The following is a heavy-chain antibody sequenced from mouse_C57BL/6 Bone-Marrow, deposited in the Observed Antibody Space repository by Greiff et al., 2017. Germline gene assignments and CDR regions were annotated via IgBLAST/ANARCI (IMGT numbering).Heavy chain of an antibody. Sequence: EVMLVESGGGLVQPGESLKLSCESNEYEFPSHDMSWVSKTPEKRLELVAALNSDGGSTYYPDTMERRFIISRDNTKKTLYLQMSSLRSEDTALYYCARHDYYGNYVWFAYWGQGTLVTVSA. D-gene: IGHD2-1*01. CDR2: LNSDGGST. CDR1: EYEFPSHD. V-gene: IGHV5-2*03. CDR3: ARHDYYGNYVWFAY. J-gene: IGHJ3*01.